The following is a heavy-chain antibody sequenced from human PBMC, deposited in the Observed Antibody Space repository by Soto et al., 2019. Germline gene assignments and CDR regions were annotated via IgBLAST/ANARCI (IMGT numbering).Heavy chain of an antibody. D-gene: IGHD6-6*01. CDR1: GFTFNTYS. CDR2: ISNTGAHI. V-gene: IGHV3-21*01. J-gene: IGHJ6*02. Sequence: GGSLRLSCAASGFTFNTYSMTWVRQAPGQGLEWVSSISNTGAHIYYADSVRGRFTISRDNAKNSLYLQMNSLTAEDTAVYYCVRERQFVRDFYYGMDVWGRGTTVTVSS. CDR3: VRERQFVRDFYYGMDV.